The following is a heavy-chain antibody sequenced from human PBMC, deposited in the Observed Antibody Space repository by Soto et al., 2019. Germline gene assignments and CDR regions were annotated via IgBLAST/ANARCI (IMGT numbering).Heavy chain of an antibody. J-gene: IGHJ4*02. CDR2: IKEDGSVR. CDR1: GLTFSSYW. Sequence: WGSLRLSCAAAGLTFSSYWMNGVRQAPGKGLECVANIKEDGSVRSYVGSVKGRFTISRDNAKNSLYLQMDSLRAEDTAIYYCAISGSYFFWGQGALVTVSS. V-gene: IGHV3-7*05. CDR3: AISGSYFF. D-gene: IGHD1-26*01.